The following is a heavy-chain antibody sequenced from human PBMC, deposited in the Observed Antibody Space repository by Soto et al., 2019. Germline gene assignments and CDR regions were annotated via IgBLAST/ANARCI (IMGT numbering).Heavy chain of an antibody. Sequence: ASVKVSCKVSGYTLTELSMHWVRQAPGKGLEWMGGFDPEDGETIYAQKFQGRVTMTEDISTDTAYMELSSLRSEDTAVYYCATDSRLRSYYYGMDVWGQGTTVTVSS. J-gene: IGHJ6*02. CDR1: GYTLTELS. CDR3: ATDSRLRSYYYGMDV. D-gene: IGHD4-17*01. CDR2: FDPEDGET. V-gene: IGHV1-24*01.